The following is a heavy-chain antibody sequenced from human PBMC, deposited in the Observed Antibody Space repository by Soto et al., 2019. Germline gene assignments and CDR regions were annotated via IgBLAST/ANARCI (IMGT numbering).Heavy chain of an antibody. CDR1: AGCISSGTYH. J-gene: IGHJ3*01. CDR2: IHQRGTI. CDR3: AREGGSYDSGGFLIRGAFDV. Sequence: TPFHICTRSAGCISSGTYHPHRMLQHPEKALEWVGRIHQRGTIDYSRSLEGRLIISIDTSKNHFSMRLSSVNAADTAVHYCAREGGSYDSGGFLIRGAFDVCGQGTTLT. D-gene: IGHD3-22*01. V-gene: IGHV4-31*03.